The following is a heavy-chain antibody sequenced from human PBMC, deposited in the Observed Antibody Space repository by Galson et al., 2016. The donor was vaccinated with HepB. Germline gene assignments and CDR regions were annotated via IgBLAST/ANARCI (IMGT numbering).Heavy chain of an antibody. CDR2: SNSDGSTT. D-gene: IGHD2/OR15-2a*01. J-gene: IGHJ6*02. CDR3: ARAGFKGFSNGMDV. CDR1: GFTFSEYW. Sequence: SLRLSCAASGFTFSEYWMHWVRQAPGKGLVWVSRSNSDGSTTSYADSVKGRFTISRDNAKNTLYLQMNSLRAEDTAVYYCARAGFKGFSNGMDVWGQGTTVTVSS. V-gene: IGHV3-74*01.